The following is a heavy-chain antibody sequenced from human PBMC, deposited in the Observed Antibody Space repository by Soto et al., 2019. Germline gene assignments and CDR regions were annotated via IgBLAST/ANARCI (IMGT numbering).Heavy chain of an antibody. V-gene: IGHV3-33*01. J-gene: IGHJ4*02. D-gene: IGHD2-2*01. CDR2: IWYDGSNK. CDR1: GFTFSSYG. Sequence: QVQLVESGGGVVQPGRSLRLSCAASGFTFSSYGMHWVRQAPGKGLEWVAVIWYDGSNKYYADSVKGRFTISRDNSKNTLYLQMNSLRAEDTAVYYCARDFPRYCSSTSCYPSEWGQGTLVTVSS. CDR3: ARDFPRYCSSTSCYPSE.